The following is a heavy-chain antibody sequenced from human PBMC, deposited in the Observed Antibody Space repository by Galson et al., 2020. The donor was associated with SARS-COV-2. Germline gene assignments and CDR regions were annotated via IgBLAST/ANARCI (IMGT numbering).Heavy chain of an antibody. CDR1: GYTFTSYY. CDR2: INPSGGGT. V-gene: IGHV1-46*01. J-gene: IGHJ4*02. CDR3: ARDSQGGNDYNYLLF. D-gene: IGHD4-4*01. Sequence: GESLKISCKASGYTFTSYYIHWVRQAPGQGLEWMGIINPSGGGTTYAQKFQGRVTMTRDTSTSTVYMELSSLRSEDTAVYYCARDSQGGNDYNYLLFWGQGTLVIVSS.